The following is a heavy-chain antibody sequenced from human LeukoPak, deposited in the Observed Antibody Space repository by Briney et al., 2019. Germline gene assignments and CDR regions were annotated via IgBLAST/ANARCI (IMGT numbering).Heavy chain of an antibody. CDR3: ARHGYKRWLQLYAFDI. Sequence: SETLSLTCAVYGGSFSGYYWSWIRQPPGKGLEWIGEINHSGSTNYNPSLKSRVTISVDTSKNQFSLKLSSVTAADTAVYYCARHGYKRWLQLYAFDIWGQGTMVTVSS. V-gene: IGHV4-34*01. D-gene: IGHD5-24*01. CDR2: INHSGST. CDR1: GGSFSGYY. J-gene: IGHJ3*02.